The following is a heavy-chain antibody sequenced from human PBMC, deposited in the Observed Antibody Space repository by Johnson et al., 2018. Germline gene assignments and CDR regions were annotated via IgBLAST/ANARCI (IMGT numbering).Heavy chain of an antibody. J-gene: IGHJ3*02. CDR1: GFTFSSYA. CDR2: ISSNGGST. D-gene: IGHD1-26*01. Sequence: VQLVESGEGLVQXGGSLRLXCAASGFTFSSYAMHWVRQAPGKGLEYVSAISSNGGSTYYADSVKGRFTISRDNSKNTLYLQMGSLRAEDMAVYYCARGGWELLLGDDAFDIWGQGTMVTVSS. CDR3: ARGGWELLLGDDAFDI. V-gene: IGHV3-64*02.